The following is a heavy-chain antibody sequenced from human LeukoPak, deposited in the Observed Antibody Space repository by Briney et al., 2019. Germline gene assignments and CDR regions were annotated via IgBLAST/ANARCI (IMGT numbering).Heavy chain of an antibody. V-gene: IGHV1-46*01. Sequence: ASVTVSCKASGYTFASYYMHWVRQAPGQGLEWVGIINPSGGSTSYAQKFQGRVTMTRDTSTSTVYMELSSLRSEDTAVYYCARVRPDTMIAPAAFDIWGQGTMVTVSS. CDR1: GYTFASYY. CDR2: INPSGGST. D-gene: IGHD3-22*01. J-gene: IGHJ3*02. CDR3: ARVRPDTMIAPAAFDI.